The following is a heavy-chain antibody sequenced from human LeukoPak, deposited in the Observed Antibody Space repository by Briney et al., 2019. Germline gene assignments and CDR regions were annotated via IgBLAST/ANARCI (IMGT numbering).Heavy chain of an antibody. CDR3: ARGPRYFDWLLKIFDY. J-gene: IGHJ4*02. CDR2: INHSGST. Sequence: SETLSHTCAVYGGSFSGYYWSWIRQPPGKGLEWIGEINHSGSTNYNPSLKSRVTISVDTSKNQFSLKLSSVTAADTAVYYCARGPRYFDWLLKIFDYWGQGTLVTVSS. V-gene: IGHV4-34*01. CDR1: GGSFSGYY. D-gene: IGHD3-9*01.